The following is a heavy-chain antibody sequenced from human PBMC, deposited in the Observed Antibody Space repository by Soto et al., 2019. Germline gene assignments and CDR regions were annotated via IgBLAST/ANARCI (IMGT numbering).Heavy chain of an antibody. CDR2: IVVGSGNT. D-gene: IGHD5-12*01. V-gene: IGHV1-58*01. CDR1: GFTFTSSA. Sequence: SVKVSCKASGFTFTSSAVQWVRQARGQRLEWIGWIVVGSGNTNYAQKFQERVTITRDMSTSTAYMELSSLRSEDTAVYYCAASTIRTNIVAGYWGQGTLVTVSS. CDR3: AASTIRTNIVAGY. J-gene: IGHJ4*02.